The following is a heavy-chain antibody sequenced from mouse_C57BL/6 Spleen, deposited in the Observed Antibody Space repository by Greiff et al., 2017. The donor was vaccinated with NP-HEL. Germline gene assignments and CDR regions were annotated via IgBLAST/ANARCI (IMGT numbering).Heavy chain of an antibody. CDR2: ISSGGDYI. V-gene: IGHV5-9-1*02. D-gene: IGHD6-1*01. CDR1: GFTFSSYA. J-gene: IGHJ4*01. CDR3: TIGAAHYAMDY. Sequence: EVQVVESGEGLVKPGGSLKLSCAASGFTFSSYAMSWVRQTPEKRLEWVAYISSGGDYIYYADTVKGRFTISRDNARNTLYLQMSSLKSEDTAMYYCTIGAAHYAMDYWGQGTSVTVSS.